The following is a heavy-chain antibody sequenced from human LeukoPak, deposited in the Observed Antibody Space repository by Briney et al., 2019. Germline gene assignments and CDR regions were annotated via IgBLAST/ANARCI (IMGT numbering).Heavy chain of an antibody. CDR2: ISGSGGST. Sequence: LPGGSLRLSCAASGFTFSSYAMSWVRQAPGKGLEWVSAISGSGGSTYYADSVKGRFTISRDNSKNTLYLQMNSLRAEDTAVYYCAKALSSSFYYFDLGGRGTLVTVSS. J-gene: IGHJ2*01. V-gene: IGHV3-23*01. CDR1: GFTFSSYA. D-gene: IGHD3-16*02. CDR3: AKALSSSFYYFDL.